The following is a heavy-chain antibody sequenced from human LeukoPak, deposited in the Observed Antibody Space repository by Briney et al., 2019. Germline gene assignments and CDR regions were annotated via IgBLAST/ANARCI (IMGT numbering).Heavy chain of an antibody. V-gene: IGHV3-74*01. CDR3: ASYSGGY. D-gene: IGHD2-15*01. J-gene: IGHJ4*02. CDR1: GFTFSSYW. Sequence: GGSLRLSCAASGFTFSSYWMHWVRQAPGKGLVWVSRINNDGSGTTYADSVKGRFTISRGNAKNTLYLQMNSLRPEDTAVYYCASYSGGYWGQGTLVTVSS. CDR2: INNDGSGT.